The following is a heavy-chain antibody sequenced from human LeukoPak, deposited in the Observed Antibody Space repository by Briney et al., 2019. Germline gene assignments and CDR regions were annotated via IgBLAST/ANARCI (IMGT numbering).Heavy chain of an antibody. Sequence: GGSLRLSCAAYEFSSSDFWMGWVRQAPGKGLEWVANINQGGSETYYVDSVKGRFTISRDNAKKSLFLQMNSLRAEDTAVYYCTKGRSNHYWGQGTLVTVST. V-gene: IGHV3-7*01. J-gene: IGHJ4*02. D-gene: IGHD4-11*01. CDR1: EFSSSDFW. CDR3: TKGRSNHY. CDR2: INQGGSET.